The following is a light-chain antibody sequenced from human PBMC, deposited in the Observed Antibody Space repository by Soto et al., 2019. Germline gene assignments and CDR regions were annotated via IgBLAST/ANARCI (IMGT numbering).Light chain of an antibody. CDR1: SSDIGRYNY. CDR2: DVI. V-gene: IGLV2-14*03. Sequence: QSALTQPASVSGSPGQSITISCTGTSSDIGRYNYVSWYQQHPGKAPKLMIFDVINRPSGVSDRFSGSKSGNTASLTISGLQAEDEADYYCSSYTSTNTLFGGGTKLTAL. CDR3: SSYTSTNTL. J-gene: IGLJ2*01.